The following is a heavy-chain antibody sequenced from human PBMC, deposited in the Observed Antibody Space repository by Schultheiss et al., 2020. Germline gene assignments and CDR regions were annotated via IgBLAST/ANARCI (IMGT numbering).Heavy chain of an antibody. D-gene: IGHD5-12*01. Sequence: SETLSLTCTVSGGSVSSGSYYWGWIRQPPGKGLEWIGYIYNSGSTNYNPSLKSRVTMSVGTSKNQFSLELSSVTAADTAVYYCARLGWLPAAAFDYWGQGTLVTVSS. CDR1: GGSVSSGSYY. CDR3: ARLGWLPAAAFDY. CDR2: IYNSGST. J-gene: IGHJ4*02. V-gene: IGHV4-61*01.